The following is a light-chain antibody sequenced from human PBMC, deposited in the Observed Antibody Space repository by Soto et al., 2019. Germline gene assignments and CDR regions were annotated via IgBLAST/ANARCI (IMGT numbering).Light chain of an antibody. CDR1: SSDVGGYNY. V-gene: IGLV2-14*01. J-gene: IGLJ3*02. Sequence: QSALTQPASVSGSPGQSITISCTGTSSDVGGYNYVSWYQQHPGKAPKLLIYDVGNRPSVVSNRFSGSKSGNTASLTISGLQAEDEADYYCNSYTSSSNLVFGGGTQLTVL. CDR2: DVG. CDR3: NSYTSSSNLV.